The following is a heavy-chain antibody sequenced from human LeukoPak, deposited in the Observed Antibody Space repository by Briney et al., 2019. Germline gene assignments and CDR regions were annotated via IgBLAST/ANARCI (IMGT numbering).Heavy chain of an antibody. Sequence: GASVKVSCKASGYTFTSYGISWVRQAPGQGPEWMGWISAYNGNTNYAQKLQGRVTMTTDTSTSTAYMELRSLRSDDTAVYYCARDCSGGSCYDYYYGMDVWGQGTTVTVSS. V-gene: IGHV1-18*01. J-gene: IGHJ6*02. D-gene: IGHD2-15*01. CDR3: ARDCSGGSCYDYYYGMDV. CDR1: GYTFTSYG. CDR2: ISAYNGNT.